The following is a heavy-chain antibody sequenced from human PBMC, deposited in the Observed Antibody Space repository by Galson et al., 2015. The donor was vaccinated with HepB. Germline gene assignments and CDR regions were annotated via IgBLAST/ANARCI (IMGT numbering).Heavy chain of an antibody. Sequence: TLSLTCAVSGGSISSGGYSWSWIRRPPGKGLEWIGYIFHSGSTYYNPSLKSRVTISVDRSKNQFSLKLSSVTAADTAVYYCARVHPTMAAVDYWGLGTQVTVSS. V-gene: IGHV4-30-2*01. CDR2: IFHSGST. J-gene: IGHJ4*02. D-gene: IGHD3-10*01. CDR3: ARVHPTMAAVDY. CDR1: GGSISSGGYS.